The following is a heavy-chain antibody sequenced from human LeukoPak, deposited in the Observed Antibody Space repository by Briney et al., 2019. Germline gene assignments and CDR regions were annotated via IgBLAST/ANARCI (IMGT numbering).Heavy chain of an antibody. V-gene: IGHV3-11*01. CDR2: ISSSGSTI. CDR3: ARGEDTDSYYYYMDV. D-gene: IGHD2-15*01. J-gene: IGHJ6*03. Sequence: GGSLRLSCAASGFTFSDYYMSWIRQAPGKGLEWVSYISSSGSTIYYADSVKGRFTISRDNAKNSLYLQMNSLRAEDTAVYYCARGEDTDSYYYYMDVWGKGTTVTVSS. CDR1: GFTFSDYY.